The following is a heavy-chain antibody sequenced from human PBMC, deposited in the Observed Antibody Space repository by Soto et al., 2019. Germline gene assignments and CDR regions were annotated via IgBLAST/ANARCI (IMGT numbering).Heavy chain of an antibody. D-gene: IGHD3-3*01. Sequence: QVQLVESGGGVVQPGRSLRLSCAASGFTFSSYGMHWVRQAPGKGLEWVAVISYDGSNKYYADSVKGRFTISTDNSKNTLYLQMNSLRAEDTAVYYCAKDLSGSSDYWGQGTLVIVSS. CDR3: AKDLSGSSDY. J-gene: IGHJ4*02. CDR1: GFTFSSYG. CDR2: ISYDGSNK. V-gene: IGHV3-30*18.